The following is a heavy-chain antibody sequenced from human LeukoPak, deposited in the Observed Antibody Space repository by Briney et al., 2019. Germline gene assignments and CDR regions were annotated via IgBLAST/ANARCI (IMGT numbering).Heavy chain of an antibody. CDR3: ARELERITMIVVVSWFDP. CDR1: GGSFSGYY. CDR2: INHSGST. J-gene: IGHJ5*02. Sequence: SETLSLTCAVYGGSFSGYYWSWIRQSPGKGLEWIGEINHSGSTNYNPSLKSRVTISVDTSKNQFSLKLSSVTAADTAVYYCARELERITMIVVVSWFDPWGQGTLVTVSS. V-gene: IGHV4-34*01. D-gene: IGHD3-22*01.